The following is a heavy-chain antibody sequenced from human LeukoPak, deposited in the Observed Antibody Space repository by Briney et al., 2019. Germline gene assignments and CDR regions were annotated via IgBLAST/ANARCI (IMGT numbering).Heavy chain of an antibody. CDR3: AREEGAIVVVPAAPSWFDP. Sequence: ASVKVSCKASGGTFSSYAISWVRQAPGQGLEWMGGIIPIFGTANYAQKFQGRVTITADESTSTAYMELSSLRSEDTAVYYCAREEGAIVVVPAAPSWFDPWGQRTLVTVSS. CDR2: IIPIFGTA. CDR1: GGTFSSYA. D-gene: IGHD2-2*01. V-gene: IGHV1-69*13. J-gene: IGHJ5*02.